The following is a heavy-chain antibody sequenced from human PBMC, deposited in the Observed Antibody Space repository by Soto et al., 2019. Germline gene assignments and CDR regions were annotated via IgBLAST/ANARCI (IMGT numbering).Heavy chain of an antibody. CDR1: GFTFGDYA. CDR3: TSGYYYDSSGYERAGNFDS. Sequence: GGSLRLSCTASGFTFGDYAMSWFRQAPGKGLEWVGFIRSKAYGGTTEYAASVKGRFTISRDDSKSIAYLQMNSLKTEDTAVYYCTSGYYYDSSGYERAGNFDSWRQGTLVTVSS. V-gene: IGHV3-49*03. D-gene: IGHD3-22*01. J-gene: IGHJ4*02. CDR2: IRSKAYGGTT.